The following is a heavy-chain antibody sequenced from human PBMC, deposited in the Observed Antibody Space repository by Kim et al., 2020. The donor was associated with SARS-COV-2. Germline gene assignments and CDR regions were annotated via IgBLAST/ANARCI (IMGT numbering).Heavy chain of an antibody. V-gene: IGHV3-23*02. D-gene: IGHD2-15*01. CDR3: AKHYSGSCDDY. CDR2: T. J-gene: IGHJ4*02. Sequence: TDNGDSMKGRFTISRDKYKNTMYLKMNGMRAEDTAVYYCAKHYSGSCDDYWGQGTLVTVSS.